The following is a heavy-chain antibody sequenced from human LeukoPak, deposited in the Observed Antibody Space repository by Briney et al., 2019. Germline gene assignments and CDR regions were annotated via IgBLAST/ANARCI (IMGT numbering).Heavy chain of an antibody. V-gene: IGHV1-18*01. CDR1: GYTFTSYG. CDR2: ISAYSLNT. J-gene: IGHJ4*02. D-gene: IGHD3-22*01. CDR3: ARGFPPRRNYDSSGYYSYYFDH. Sequence: ASVKVSCKASGYTFTSYGISWVRQAPGQGLEWMGWISAYSLNTNYAQNFQGRVTMTTDTSTSTAYMELRSLRSDDTAVYYCARGFPPRRNYDSSGYYSYYFDHWGQGTLVTVSS.